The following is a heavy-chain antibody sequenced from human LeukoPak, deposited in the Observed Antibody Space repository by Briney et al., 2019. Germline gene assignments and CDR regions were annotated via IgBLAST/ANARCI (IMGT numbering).Heavy chain of an antibody. CDR2: IKSKTDGRTT. V-gene: IGHV3-15*01. Sequence: PGGSLRLSCAASGFTFSDAWMSWVRQAPGKGLEWVGRIKSKTDGRTTDYAAPVKGRFTISRDDSKNTLYLQMNSLKTEDTAVYYCTTITDTAMVLYWGQGTLVTVSS. CDR3: TTITDTAMVLY. CDR1: GFTFSDAW. J-gene: IGHJ4*02. D-gene: IGHD5-18*01.